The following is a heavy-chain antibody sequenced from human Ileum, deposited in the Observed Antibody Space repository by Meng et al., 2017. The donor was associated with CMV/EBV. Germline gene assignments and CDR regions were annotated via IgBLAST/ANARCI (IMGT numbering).Heavy chain of an antibody. V-gene: IGHV6-1*01. CDR2: TYYRSKWYN. Sequence: VSSHRAAWNWIRHSPSRGLGWLGRTYYRSKWYNDYAVSVKSRIPINPDTSKNQFSLQLNSVTPEDTAVYYCAREGGEWELLRSVFDYWGQGTLVTVSS. CDR3: AREGGEWELLRSVFDY. CDR1: VSSHRAA. J-gene: IGHJ4*02. D-gene: IGHD1-26*01.